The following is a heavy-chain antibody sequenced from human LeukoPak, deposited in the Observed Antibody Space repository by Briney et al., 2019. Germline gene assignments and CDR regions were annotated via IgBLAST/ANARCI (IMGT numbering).Heavy chain of an antibody. Sequence: NTSVTLSLTCAVYGGTFSGYYWRWIRQPPGKGLEWIGEINHSGSTNYNPSLKSHFTISVDTVKNQFSLKLSAVTAADTGVYYCARGGYSISWYAFGVDYLGQGTLVTVSS. J-gene: IGHJ4*02. D-gene: IGHD6-13*01. CDR3: ARGGYSISWYAFGVDY. V-gene: IGHV4-34*01. CDR2: INHSGST. CDR1: GGTFSGYY.